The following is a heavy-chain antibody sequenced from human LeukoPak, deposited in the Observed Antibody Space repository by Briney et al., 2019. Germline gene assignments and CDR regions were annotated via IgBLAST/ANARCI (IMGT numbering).Heavy chain of an antibody. D-gene: IGHD6-6*01. J-gene: IGHJ4*02. Sequence: PGGSLRLSCAASGFTFSNVAMSWVRQAPGKGLEWVSTIGVSGGSTYYADSVKGRFTISRDNSKNTLYLQMNSLRADDTAVYFCGGSRSFFWGQGTLVTVSS. V-gene: IGHV3-23*01. CDR3: GGSRSFF. CDR2: IGVSGGST. CDR1: GFTFSNVA.